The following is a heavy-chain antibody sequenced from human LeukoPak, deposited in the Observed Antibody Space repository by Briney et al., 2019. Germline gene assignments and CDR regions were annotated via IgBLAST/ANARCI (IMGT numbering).Heavy chain of an antibody. CDR3: ASTLHPPYYYDSSGYYTDY. Sequence: AGGSLRLSCAASGFTFSSYSMNGVRQAPGKGLEWVSSISSSSSYIYYADSVKGRFTISRDNAKNSLYLQMNSLRAEDTAVYYCASTLHPPYYYDSSGYYTDYWGQGTLVTVSS. D-gene: IGHD3-22*01. J-gene: IGHJ4*02. V-gene: IGHV3-21*01. CDR1: GFTFSSYS. CDR2: ISSSSSYI.